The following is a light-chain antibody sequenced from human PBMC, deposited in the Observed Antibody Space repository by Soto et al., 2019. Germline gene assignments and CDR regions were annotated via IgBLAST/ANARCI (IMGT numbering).Light chain of an antibody. V-gene: IGKV1-5*01. CDR2: DAS. Sequence: DIQMTQSPSTLSASVGDRVTITCRASQDINYWLAWYQQKPGEAPKFLIYDASNLESGVPSRFSGSGSGTEFTLTISSLQPDDFATYYCQHYKRSRTFGQGPKVDSK. CDR3: QHYKRSRT. CDR1: QDINYW. J-gene: IGKJ1*01.